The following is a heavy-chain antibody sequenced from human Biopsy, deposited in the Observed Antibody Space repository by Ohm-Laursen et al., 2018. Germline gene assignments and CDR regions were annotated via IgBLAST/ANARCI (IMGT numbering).Heavy chain of an antibody. CDR3: ASVVLGPTNDAFDL. CDR2: IYHTGIT. D-gene: IGHD3-22*01. CDR1: DGSISNIINY. Sequence: SETLSLTCTVTDGSISNIINYWGWIRQPLGKGLEWLGSIYHTGITDYNPALKSRVTISIETSNNQFSIKFSSLTAADTAVYYCASVVLGPTNDAFDLWGQGTMVVVS. J-gene: IGHJ3*01. V-gene: IGHV4-39*01.